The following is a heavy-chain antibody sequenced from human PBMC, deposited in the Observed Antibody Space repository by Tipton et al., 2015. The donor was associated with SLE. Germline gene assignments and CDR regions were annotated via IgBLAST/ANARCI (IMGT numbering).Heavy chain of an antibody. V-gene: IGHV4-59*08. D-gene: IGHD5-24*01. CDR2: IDYSGST. CDR3: ARGNGYNYY. J-gene: IGHJ4*02. CDR1: GGSISGYY. Sequence: TLSLTCTVSGGSISGYYWSWLRRPPGKGLEWIGYIDYSGSTNYNPSLKSRVTISIDTSKNQFSLKLNSVTAADTAVYYCARGNGYNYYWGQGTLVTVSS.